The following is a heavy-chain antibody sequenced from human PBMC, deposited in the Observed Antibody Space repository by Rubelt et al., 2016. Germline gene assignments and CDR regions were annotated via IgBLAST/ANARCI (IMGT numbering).Heavy chain of an antibody. Sequence: EVQLVESGGGLVQPGGSLRLSCAASGFTFSSYSMNWVRQAPGKGLEWVSSISSSSSYIYYADSVKGRFTISRDNAKNYLYLQMNSLRAEDTAVYYCATHHYGSGSYSIDYWGQGTLVTVSS. V-gene: IGHV3-21*01. CDR2: ISSSSSYI. D-gene: IGHD3-10*01. J-gene: IGHJ4*02. CDR3: ATHHYGSGSYSIDY. CDR1: GFTFSSYS.